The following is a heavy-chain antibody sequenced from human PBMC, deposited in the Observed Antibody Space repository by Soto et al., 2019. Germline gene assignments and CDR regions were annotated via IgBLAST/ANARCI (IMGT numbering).Heavy chain of an antibody. CDR2: MYFGGSF. V-gene: IGHV4-59*02. Sequence: SETLSLACNVSGASVSHGYWSWIRQPPGKGLEWIGFMYFGGSFNYNPSLTSRATISVETSKNQFSMKLTSVTASDTAVYYCARSYYDSTGFAVDPWGQGTLVTSPQ. CDR1: GASVSHGY. J-gene: IGHJ5*02. CDR3: ARSYYDSTGFAVDP. D-gene: IGHD3-22*01.